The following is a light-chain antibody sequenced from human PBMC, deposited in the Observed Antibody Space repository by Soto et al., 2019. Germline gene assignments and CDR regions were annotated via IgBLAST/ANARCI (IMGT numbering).Light chain of an antibody. CDR2: MGTGGFVG. J-gene: IGLJ3*02. Sequence: QSVLTQPPSASASRGASVTLTCTLSSGFSNYHVDWYQQRPGKGPRFVMRMGTGGFVGSKGADIHDSFSVFDSGLNRFLHIKNIHDEDEGVYYCEASHDTGNYYVWVFGGGKKLTVL. V-gene: IGLV9-49*03. CDR3: EASHDTGNYYVWV. CDR1: SGFSNYH.